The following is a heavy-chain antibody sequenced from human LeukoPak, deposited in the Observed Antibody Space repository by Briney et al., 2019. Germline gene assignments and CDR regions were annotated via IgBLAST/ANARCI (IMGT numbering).Heavy chain of an antibody. CDR2: INTDGSIT. V-gene: IGHV3-74*01. Sequence: SGGSLRLSCAASGFTFSSYWMHWVRQAPGKELVWVSRINTDGSITTYADSVEGRFTISRDNAKNTLYLQMNSLRDEDTAVYYCARVATGSYHFDYWGQGTLVTVSS. D-gene: IGHD3-16*01. J-gene: IGHJ4*02. CDR1: GFTFSSYW. CDR3: ARVATGSYHFDY.